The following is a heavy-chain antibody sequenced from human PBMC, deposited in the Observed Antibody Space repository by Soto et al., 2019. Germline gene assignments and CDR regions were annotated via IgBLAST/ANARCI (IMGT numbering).Heavy chain of an antibody. CDR3: ARDSIVTMVRGDDYYYYYGMDA. V-gene: IGHV1-69*13. J-gene: IGHJ6*02. CDR2: IIPIFGTA. D-gene: IGHD3-10*01. Sequence: AAVKVSCKASGGTFSSYAISWGRQAPGQGLEWRGGIIPIFGTANYAQKFQGRVTITADESTSTAYMELSSLRSEDTAVYYCARDSIVTMVRGDDYYYYYGMDAWGQGTTVTVSS. CDR1: GGTFSSYA.